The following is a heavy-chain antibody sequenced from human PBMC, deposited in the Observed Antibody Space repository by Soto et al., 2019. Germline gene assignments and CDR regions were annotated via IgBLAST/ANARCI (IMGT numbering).Heavy chain of an antibody. Sequence: GGSLRLSCAPSGLTFSSYWISWVRQAPGKGLEWVANIKQDGSEKYYVDSVKGRFTISRDNAKNSLYLQMNSLRAEDTAVYYCARVGVSTYYDFWSGHKGEFDYWGQGTLVTVSS. D-gene: IGHD3-3*01. CDR2: IKQDGSEK. CDR1: GLTFSSYW. J-gene: IGHJ4*02. CDR3: ARVGVSTYYDFWSGHKGEFDY. V-gene: IGHV3-7*01.